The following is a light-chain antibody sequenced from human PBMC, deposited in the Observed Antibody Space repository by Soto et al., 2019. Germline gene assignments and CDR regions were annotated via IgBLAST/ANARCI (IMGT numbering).Light chain of an antibody. V-gene: IGLV2-14*03. CDR2: DVS. Sequence: QSALTQPASVSVSPGQSITISCTGTSSDVGGFNFVAWYQHHPDKAPKLMIYDVSNRPSGVSNRFSGSKSGNTPSLTISGLQPEDEADYYCTSYTSSSTVVFGGGTQLTVL. J-gene: IGLJ2*01. CDR3: TSYTSSSTVV. CDR1: SSDVGGFNF.